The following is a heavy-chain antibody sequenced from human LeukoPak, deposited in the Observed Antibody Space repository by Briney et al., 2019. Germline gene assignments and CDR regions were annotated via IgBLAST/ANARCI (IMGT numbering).Heavy chain of an antibody. CDR3: ARLRHCSSTSCYYYYYYMDV. CDR2: IYYSGIT. V-gene: IGHV4-39*01. J-gene: IGHJ6*03. CDR1: GGSISSSGYY. Sequence: SETLSLTCTVSGGSISSSGYYWGWIRQSPGEGLEWIGNIYYSGITYYNPSLKSRVTISVDTSKNQFSLKLSSVTAADTSVYYCARLRHCSSTSCYYYYYYMDVWGKGTTVTISS. D-gene: IGHD2-2*01.